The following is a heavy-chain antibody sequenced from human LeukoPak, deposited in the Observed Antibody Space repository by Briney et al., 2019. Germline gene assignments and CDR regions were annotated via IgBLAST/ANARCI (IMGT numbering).Heavy chain of an antibody. CDR3: ARHSLVSNFTIFGVVIFDAFDI. J-gene: IGHJ3*02. V-gene: IGHV3-21*01. Sequence: GGSLRLSCAASGSTFSSYSRNWVRQAPGKGLEWVSSISSSSSYIYYADPVKGRFTISRDNAKNSLYLQMNSLRAEDTAVYYCARHSLVSNFTIFGVVIFDAFDIWGQGTMVTVSS. CDR1: GSTFSSYS. CDR2: ISSSSSYI. D-gene: IGHD3-3*01.